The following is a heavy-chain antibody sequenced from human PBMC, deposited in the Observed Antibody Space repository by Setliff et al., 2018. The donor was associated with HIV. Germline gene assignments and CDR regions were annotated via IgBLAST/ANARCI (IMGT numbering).Heavy chain of an antibody. CDR1: GYTFTDYG. V-gene: IGHV7-4-1*02. CDR3: ARGPKKGVDILPPDS. Sequence: ASVKVSCKASGYTFTDYGINWVRQAPGQGLEWMGWINTDSGNPTYARGFAGRFVFSFDTSVSTAYLQITSLKAEDTAVYYCARGPKKGVDILPPDSWGQGTLVTVSS. CDR2: INTDSGNP. D-gene: IGHD3-3*01. J-gene: IGHJ5*02.